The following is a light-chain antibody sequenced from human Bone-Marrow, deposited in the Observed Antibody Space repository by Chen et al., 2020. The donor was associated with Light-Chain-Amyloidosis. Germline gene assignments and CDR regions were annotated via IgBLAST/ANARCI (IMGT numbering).Light chain of an antibody. V-gene: IGKV1-39*01. CDR2: AAS. CDR1: QRISNY. Sequence: DIQMTQSPSSLSASVGDRVTITCRASQRISNYLNWYQQKPGKAPKLLIHAASTLQSRVPLRFSGSGSGTDFILTISSVQPEDFAIYYCQQSYSMSSITFGQGTRLEIK. J-gene: IGKJ5*01. CDR3: QQSYSMSSIT.